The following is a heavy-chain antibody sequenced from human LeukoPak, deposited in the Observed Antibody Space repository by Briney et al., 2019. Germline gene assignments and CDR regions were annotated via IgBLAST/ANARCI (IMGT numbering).Heavy chain of an antibody. Sequence: GGSLRLSCSASGFTFTSYDLHWVRQAPGKGLEWVAVVSHDGSHKYYADSVKGRFSISRDNSKNMLYLHMNSLIAEDTAFYFCANIRGHHDGRGSYQGFPWGQGTLVTVSS. CDR3: ANIRGHHDGRGSYQGFP. CDR2: VSHDGSHK. J-gene: IGHJ4*02. V-gene: IGHV3-30*18. CDR1: GFTFTSYD. D-gene: IGHD3-22*01.